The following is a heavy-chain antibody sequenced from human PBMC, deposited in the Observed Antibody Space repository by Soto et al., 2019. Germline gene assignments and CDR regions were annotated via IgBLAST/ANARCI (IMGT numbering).Heavy chain of an antibody. CDR2: IDPSDSYT. Sequence: GESLKISCKTSGYTFSGHWISWVRQVPGKGLQWMGNIDPSDSYTNYNPAFRGHVTFSVDKSSSTAYLHWRSLGPSDTAIYYCARHGAAIWLGYWGQGTLVTVSS. CDR1: GYTFSGHW. D-gene: IGHD6-19*01. CDR3: ARHGAAIWLGY. V-gene: IGHV5-10-1*01. J-gene: IGHJ4*02.